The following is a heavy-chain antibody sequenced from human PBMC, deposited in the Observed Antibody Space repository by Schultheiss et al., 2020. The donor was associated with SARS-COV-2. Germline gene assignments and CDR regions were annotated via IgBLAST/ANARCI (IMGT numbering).Heavy chain of an antibody. J-gene: IGHJ5*02. D-gene: IGHD2-2*01. Sequence: GGSLRLSCAASGFTFSSYSMNWVRQAPGKGLEWVSYISSSSSTIYYADSVKGRFTISRDNSKNTLYLQMNSLRAEDTAVYYCARDPGSCSSTSCYDNWFDPWGQGTLVTVSS. CDR2: ISSSSSTI. CDR3: ARDPGSCSSTSCYDNWFDP. V-gene: IGHV3-48*01. CDR1: GFTFSSYS.